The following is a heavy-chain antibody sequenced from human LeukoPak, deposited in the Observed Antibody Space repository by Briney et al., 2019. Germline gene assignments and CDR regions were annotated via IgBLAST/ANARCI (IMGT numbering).Heavy chain of an antibody. V-gene: IGHV3-33*08. CDR1: GFTFSSYG. Sequence: GRSLGLSCSASGFTFSSYGMHWVRQAPGKGLEWVAVIWYDGSNKYYADSVKGRFTISRDNSKNTLYLQMNSLRAEDTAVYYWAITGGGYSSSWYFYYWGQGTLVTVSS. CDR3: AITGGGYSSSWYFYY. CDR2: IWYDGSNK. J-gene: IGHJ4*02. D-gene: IGHD6-13*01.